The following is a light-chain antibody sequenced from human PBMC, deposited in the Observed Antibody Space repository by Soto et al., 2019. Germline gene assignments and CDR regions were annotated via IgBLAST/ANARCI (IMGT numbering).Light chain of an antibody. CDR1: ISNIGSNT. Sequence: QSVLTQPPSASGTPGQSVTISCSGSISNIGSNTVNWYQQLPGTAPKLLIYSNNQLPSGVPDRFSGSKSGTSASLSISELPSEDEADYYCAAWADSLNGRVFGGGTKLTAL. V-gene: IGLV1-44*01. CDR2: SNN. J-gene: IGLJ2*01. CDR3: AAWADSLNGRV.